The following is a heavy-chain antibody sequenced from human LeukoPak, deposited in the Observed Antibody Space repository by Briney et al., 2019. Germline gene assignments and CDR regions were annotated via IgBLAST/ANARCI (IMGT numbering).Heavy chain of an antibody. Sequence: ASVKVSCKASGYTFTGYYIHWVRQAPGQGLEWMGWINPNTGDTNFAQKFQGRVAMTRDTSLSTAYMELSRLRSDDTAVYYCARDRTVYYDSSGYYFWGQGTLVTVSS. V-gene: IGHV1-2*02. J-gene: IGHJ4*02. CDR2: INPNTGDT. D-gene: IGHD3-22*01. CDR3: ARDRTVYYDSSGYYF. CDR1: GYTFTGYY.